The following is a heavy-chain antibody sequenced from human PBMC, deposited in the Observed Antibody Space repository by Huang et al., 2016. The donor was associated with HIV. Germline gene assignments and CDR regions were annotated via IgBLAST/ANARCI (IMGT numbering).Heavy chain of an antibody. J-gene: IGHJ4*02. D-gene: IGHD2-8*02. Sequence: QVQLVESGGGVVQPGRSLRLSCAASLSSFRSYSMHWVRQAPGKGLEWVAGISYDGSDEFYADAVKGRFTISRDNSKNTLYLQMNSLRPEDTAVYYCAKSPFTNPRHHLYWFDYWGQGTLVTVSS. CDR3: AKSPFTNPRHHLYWFDY. CDR1: LSSFRSYS. V-gene: IGHV3-30*18. CDR2: ISYDGSDE.